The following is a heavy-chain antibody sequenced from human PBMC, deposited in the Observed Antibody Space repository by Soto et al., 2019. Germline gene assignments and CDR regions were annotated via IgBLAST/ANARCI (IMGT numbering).Heavy chain of an antibody. D-gene: IGHD3-22*01. CDR2: ISNSGST. V-gene: IGHV4-39*01. CDR3: ARPRGFDSSEYYYVD. Sequence: SETLSLTCTVSGGSISSSSSYWGWIRQPPGKGLEWVGSISNSGSTYYNSSFESRVTISVDTSENQFSLRLSSVTAADTAVYYCARPRGFDSSEYYYVDWGQGTLVTVSS. CDR1: GGSISSSSSY. J-gene: IGHJ1*01.